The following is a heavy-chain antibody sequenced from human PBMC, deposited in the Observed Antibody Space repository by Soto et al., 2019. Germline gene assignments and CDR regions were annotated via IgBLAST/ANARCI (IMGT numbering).Heavy chain of an antibody. D-gene: IGHD3-22*01. V-gene: IGHV4-59*11. CDR3: ARGLLMSYNWFDP. Sequence: SETLSLTCSVSGGSISSHYWNWIRQPPGKGLEWIGYIYYTGSTNYNPSLKSRVTMSIDTSKNQFSLKLSSVTAADTAVYCRARGLLMSYNWFDPWGQGTLVTVSS. CDR2: IYYTGST. CDR1: GGSISSHY. J-gene: IGHJ5*02.